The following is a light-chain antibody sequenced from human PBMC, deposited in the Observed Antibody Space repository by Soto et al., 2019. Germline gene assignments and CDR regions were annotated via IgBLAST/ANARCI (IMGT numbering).Light chain of an antibody. J-gene: IGKJ5*01. CDR1: QSVSSN. CDR3: QQYNNWPPIT. V-gene: IGKV3-15*01. CDR2: DAS. Sequence: EIVMTQSPDTLSVSPGERATLSCRASQSVSSNLAWYQQKPGQAPRLLIYDASTRAPGFPARFSGSVSGTEFTLTLSSLQSEDFAVYYCQQYNNWPPITFGQGTRLEIK.